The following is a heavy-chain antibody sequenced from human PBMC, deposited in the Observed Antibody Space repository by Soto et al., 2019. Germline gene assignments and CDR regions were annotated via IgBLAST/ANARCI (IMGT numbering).Heavy chain of an antibody. D-gene: IGHD3-10*02. CDR2: IDNSGAT. Sequence: KPSETLSLTCTVSGASVSTGVYYWTWIRQHPGKGLEWIGYIDNSGATYYNPSLTGRVGISVDTSKNQFSLNLQSLTAADTAFYYCAGAVSDFDVRRYRTSYFDQWGHGILVTVSS. CDR3: AGAVSDFDVRRYRTSYFDQ. V-gene: IGHV4-31*02. J-gene: IGHJ4*01. CDR1: GASVSTGVYY.